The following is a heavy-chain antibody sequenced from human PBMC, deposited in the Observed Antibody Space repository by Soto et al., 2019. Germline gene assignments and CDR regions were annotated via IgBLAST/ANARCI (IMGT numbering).Heavy chain of an antibody. J-gene: IGHJ4*02. V-gene: IGHV3-23*01. CDR1: GFTFKSWA. D-gene: IGHD3-3*01. CDR3: ARWSYLDY. Sequence: PGGSLRLSCAASGFTFKSWALSWVRQAPGKGLEWVSTISGSDGKTFYADSVKGRFSISRDTSQSTLYLQMNSLRADDTAMYYCARWSYLDYWGQGTRVTVSS. CDR2: ISGSDGKT.